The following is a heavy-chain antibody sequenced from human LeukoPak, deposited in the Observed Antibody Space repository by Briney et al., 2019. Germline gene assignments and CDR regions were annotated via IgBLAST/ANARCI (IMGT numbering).Heavy chain of an antibody. CDR2: INHSGST. CDR1: GGSFSGYY. J-gene: IGHJ3*02. V-gene: IGHV4-34*01. CDR3: ARGPSLYLDI. Sequence: PSETLSLTCAVYGGSFSGYYWSWIRQPPGKGLEWIGEINHSGSTNYNPSLKSRVTISVDTSKNQFPLKLSSVTAADTAVYYCARGPSLYLDIWGQGTMVTVSS.